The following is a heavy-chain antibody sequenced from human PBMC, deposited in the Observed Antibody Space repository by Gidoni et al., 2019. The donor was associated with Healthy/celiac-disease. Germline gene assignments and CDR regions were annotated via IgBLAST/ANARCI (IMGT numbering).Heavy chain of an antibody. D-gene: IGHD3-22*01. V-gene: IGHV3-15*01. J-gene: IGHJ6*03. CDR3: TTGVDYYDSSFSQAPHYYYYYMDV. CDR1: GFTFSNAS. CDR2: IKSKTDGGTT. Sequence: EVQLVESGGGLVKPGGSLRLSCAASGFTFSNASMRWFRQAPGKGLEWVGRIKSKTDGGTTDYAAPVKGRFTISRDDSKNTLYLQMNSLKTEDTAVYYCTTGVDYYDSSFSQAPHYYYYYMDVWGKGTTVTVSS.